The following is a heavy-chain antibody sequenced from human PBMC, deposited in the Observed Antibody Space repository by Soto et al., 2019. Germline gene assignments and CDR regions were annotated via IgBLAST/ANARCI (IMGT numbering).Heavy chain of an antibody. V-gene: IGHV6-1*01. CDR3: ARAQPNQVRVAGNWLDP. CDR1: GDSVSSNSAA. D-gene: IGHD6-19*01. Sequence: PSQTLSLTCAISGDSVSSNSAAWNWIRQSPSRGLEWLGRTYYRSKWYNDYAVSVKSRITINPDTSKNQFSLQLNSVTPEDTAVYYCARAQPNQVRVAGNWLDPWGQGTLVTVSS. J-gene: IGHJ5*02. CDR2: TYYRSKWYN.